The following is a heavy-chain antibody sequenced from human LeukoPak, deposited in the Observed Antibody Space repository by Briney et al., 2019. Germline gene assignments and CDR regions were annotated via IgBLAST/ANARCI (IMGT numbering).Heavy chain of an antibody. D-gene: IGHD5-12*01. CDR1: GGSISSSSYY. CDR2: IYYSGST. J-gene: IGHJ4*02. V-gene: IGHV4-39*01. Sequence: TASETLSLTCTVSGGSISSSSYYWGWIRQPPGKGLDWIGSIYYSGSTYYNPSLKSRVTISVDTSKNQFSLKLSSVTAADTAVYYCARLPFVGATIAFDYWGQGTLVTVSS. CDR3: ARLPFVGATIAFDY.